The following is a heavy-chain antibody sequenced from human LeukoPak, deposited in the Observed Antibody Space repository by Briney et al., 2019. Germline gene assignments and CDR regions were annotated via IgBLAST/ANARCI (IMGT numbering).Heavy chain of an antibody. D-gene: IGHD1-26*01. CDR2: IKSDGSSA. V-gene: IGHV3-74*01. CDR3: SRGGSPYSGSHSGYYYCGMDV. Sequence: AGGSLRLSCAASGFTFSSYWMHWVRQAPGKGLVWVSRIKSDGSSATYADSVKGRFTVSRDNAKNTLYLQMNNLRAEDTALYYCSRGGSPYSGSHSGYYYCGMDVWGQGTTVTVSS. CDR1: GFTFSSYW. J-gene: IGHJ6*02.